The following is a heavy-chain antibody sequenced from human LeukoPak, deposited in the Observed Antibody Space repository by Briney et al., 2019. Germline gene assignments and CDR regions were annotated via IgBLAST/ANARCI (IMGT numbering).Heavy chain of an antibody. D-gene: IGHD1-26*01. CDR1: GDSISSSNW. Sequence: SETLSLTCAVSGDSISSSNWWSWVRQPPGKGLEWIGEIYHSGSTNYNPSLKSRVTISVDKSKNQFSLKLTSVTAADTAVYYCARVPSMVGATGGAFDIWGQGTMVTVPS. CDR3: ARVPSMVGATGGAFDI. V-gene: IGHV4-4*02. J-gene: IGHJ3*02. CDR2: IYHSGST.